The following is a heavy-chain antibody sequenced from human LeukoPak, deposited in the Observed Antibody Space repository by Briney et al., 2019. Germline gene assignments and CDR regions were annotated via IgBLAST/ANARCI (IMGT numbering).Heavy chain of an antibody. V-gene: IGHV4-59*11. J-gene: IGHJ4*02. CDR3: GRGPNSFDY. Sequence: SETLSLTCTVSGGSINSHYWSWIRQPPGKGLEWIGYIYYSGTTNYNPSLKSQVTISVDTSKNQFSLKLSSVTAPATAVYYCGRGPNSFDYWGQGTLGTGSS. CDR1: GGSINSHY. CDR2: IYYSGTT.